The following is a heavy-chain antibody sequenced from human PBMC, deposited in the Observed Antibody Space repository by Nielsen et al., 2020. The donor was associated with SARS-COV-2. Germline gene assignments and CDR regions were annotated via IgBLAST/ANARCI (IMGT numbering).Heavy chain of an antibody. CDR1: GGSISSSSYY. Sequence: SETLSLTCTVSGGSISSSSYYWGWTRQPPGKGLEWIGSIYYSGSTYYNPSLKSRVTISVDTSKNQFSLKLSSVTAADTAVYYCARITYYYDSSGYFPWYYFDYWGQGTLVTVSS. V-gene: IGHV4-39*01. D-gene: IGHD3-22*01. CDR3: ARITYYYDSSGYFPWYYFDY. CDR2: IYYSGST. J-gene: IGHJ4*02.